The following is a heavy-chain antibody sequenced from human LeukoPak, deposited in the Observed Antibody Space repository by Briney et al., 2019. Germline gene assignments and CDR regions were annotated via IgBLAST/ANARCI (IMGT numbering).Heavy chain of an antibody. J-gene: IGHJ6*03. CDR3: ARDKSYYYYMDV. Sequence: GGSLRLSCAASGFTFSTYAMHWVRQAPGKGLEWVAIISFDETKKYYADSVKGRFTISRDNAKNSLYLQMNSLRAEDTAVYYCARDKSYYYYMDVWGKGTTVTVSS. CDR1: GFTFSTYA. CDR2: ISFDETKK. V-gene: IGHV3-30-3*01.